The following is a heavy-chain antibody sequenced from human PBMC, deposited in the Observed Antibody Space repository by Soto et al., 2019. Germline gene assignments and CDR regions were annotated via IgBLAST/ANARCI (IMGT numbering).Heavy chain of an antibody. J-gene: IGHJ4*02. D-gene: IGHD4-17*01. V-gene: IGHV3-15*01. Sequence: GGSLRLSCAASEFTFANAWISWVRQAPGKGLEWVGRIKSKADGGTTDYAAPVKGRFTISRDESQNTLYLQMNSLKTEDTAVYYCASLYYGHWGQGTLVTVSS. CDR3: ASLYYGH. CDR1: EFTFANAW. CDR2: IKSKADGGTT.